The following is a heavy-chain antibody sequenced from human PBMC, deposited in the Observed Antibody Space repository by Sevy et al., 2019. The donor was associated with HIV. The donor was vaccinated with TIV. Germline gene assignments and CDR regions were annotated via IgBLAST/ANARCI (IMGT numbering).Heavy chain of an antibody. CDR1: GSTFSSYN. J-gene: IGHJ6*02. D-gene: IGHD2-15*01. CDR3: ARVVAYCTGGTCFPGYYYGMDV. Sequence: GGSLRLSCAASGSTFSSYNMNWVRQAPGKGLEWVSSISSSSSSIYYADSVRGRFTISRDNAKNSLYLQMNSLRAEDTALYYCARVVAYCTGGTCFPGYYYGMDVWGQGTTVTVSS. CDR2: ISSSSSSI. V-gene: IGHV3-21*01.